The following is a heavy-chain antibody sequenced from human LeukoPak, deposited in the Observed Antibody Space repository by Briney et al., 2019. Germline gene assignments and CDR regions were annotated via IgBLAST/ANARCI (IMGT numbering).Heavy chain of an antibody. CDR3: ARVAVLMLYGSSFYYFDY. J-gene: IGHJ4*02. CDR1: VYTFTDFY. D-gene: IGHD2-8*01. CDR2: INPNSGGT. V-gene: IGHV1-2*02. Sequence: ASVKVSCKASVYTFTDFYIHWVLQAPGQGLEWMGWINPNSGGTNYAQKFQGRVTMTRDTSISTAYIELSRLRSDDTAVYYCARVAVLMLYGSSFYYFDYWGQGALVTVSS.